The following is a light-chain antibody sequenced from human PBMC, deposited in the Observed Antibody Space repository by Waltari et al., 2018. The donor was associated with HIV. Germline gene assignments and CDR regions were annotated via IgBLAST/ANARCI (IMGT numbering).Light chain of an antibody. J-gene: IGLJ2*01. CDR3: AAWRDSLSAVV. Sequence: QSVLTQPPSASGTPGQRVTISCSGSSSNIGTNYVYWYQQLPGTAPKLPIHRNNQRPSGVPDRFSGSKSGTSASLAISGLRSEDEADYYCAAWRDSLSAVVFGGGTKLTVL. CDR1: SSNIGTNY. V-gene: IGLV1-47*01. CDR2: RNN.